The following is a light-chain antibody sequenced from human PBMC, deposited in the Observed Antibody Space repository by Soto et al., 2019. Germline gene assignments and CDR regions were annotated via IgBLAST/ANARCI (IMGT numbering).Light chain of an antibody. CDR1: QDIRTE. CDR2: ATS. V-gene: IGKV1-6*01. Sequence: AVQLTQSRSSLSASVGDRVTITCRASQDIRTELGWYQQRPGKAPSLLIYATSTLQSGVPSRFSGSGSGTDFTLTITGLQPEDFATYYCLQDFNYPRTFGQGTKV. CDR3: LQDFNYPRT. J-gene: IGKJ1*01.